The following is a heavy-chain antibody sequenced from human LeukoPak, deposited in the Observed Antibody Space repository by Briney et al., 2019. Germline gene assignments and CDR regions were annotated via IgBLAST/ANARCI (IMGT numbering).Heavy chain of an antibody. V-gene: IGHV3-21*01. Sequence: GGSLRLSCAASGFTVSSNYMSWVRQAQGKGLEWVSSISSSSSYIYYADSVKGRFTISRDIAKNSLYLQMNSLRVEDTAMYYCARSSPYYYGSGSPRDDAFDIWGQGTMVTVSS. D-gene: IGHD3-10*01. CDR2: ISSSSSYI. J-gene: IGHJ3*02. CDR3: ARSSPYYYGSGSPRDDAFDI. CDR1: GFTVSSNY.